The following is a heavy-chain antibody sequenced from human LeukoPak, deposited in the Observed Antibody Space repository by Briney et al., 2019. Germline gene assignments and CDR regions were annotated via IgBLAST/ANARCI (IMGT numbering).Heavy chain of an antibody. V-gene: IGHV1-24*01. CDR2: FDPEDGET. CDR1: GYTLTELS. Sequence: GASVKVSCKVSGYTLTELSMHWVRQAPGKGLEWMGGFDPEDGETIYAQKFQGRVTMTEDTSTDTAYMELSSLRSEDTAVYYCATTARRGYSYGYQFHWYFDLWGRGTLVTVSS. D-gene: IGHD5-18*01. J-gene: IGHJ2*01. CDR3: ATTARRGYSYGYQFHWYFDL.